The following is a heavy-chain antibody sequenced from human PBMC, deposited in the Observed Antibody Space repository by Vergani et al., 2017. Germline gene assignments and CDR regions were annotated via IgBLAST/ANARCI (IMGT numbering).Heavy chain of an antibody. J-gene: IGHJ2*01. Sequence: EVLLVESGGDLVQPGGSLRLSCEASGFNFQIYWMGWVRQTAEKGLEWVANIKQDGSEDYYVDSVKGRFTITRDNAKKAVFLQMNNLRHEDTALYFCVKDNDYDADGPFDLWSRGTLVTVSS. D-gene: IGHD3-16*01. CDR2: IKQDGSED. CDR3: VKDNDYDADGPFDL. V-gene: IGHV3-7*03. CDR1: GFNFQIYW.